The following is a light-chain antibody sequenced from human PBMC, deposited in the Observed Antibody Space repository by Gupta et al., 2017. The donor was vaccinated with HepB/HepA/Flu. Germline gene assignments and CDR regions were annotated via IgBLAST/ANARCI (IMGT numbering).Light chain of an antibody. CDR3: SSYAGSKNYV. CDR1: SSDVGYYNY. J-gene: IGLJ2*01. Sequence: QSALTPPPSASGSPGQPVTISCTGTSSDVGYYNYVSWYQKHPGKAPRLMIYDVSKRPAGVADRFSGAKSGNTASLTVSGLQAEEEGDYYCSSYAGSKNYVFGGGTKMTVL. V-gene: IGLV2-8*01. CDR2: DVS.